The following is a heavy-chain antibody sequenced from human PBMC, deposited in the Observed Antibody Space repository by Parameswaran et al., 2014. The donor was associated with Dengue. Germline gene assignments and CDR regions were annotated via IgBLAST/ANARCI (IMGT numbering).Heavy chain of an antibody. CDR3: ARDQEMIVVGESSYYYYYGMDV. Sequence: VRQAPGKGLEWVAVISYDGSNKYYADSVKGRFTISRDNSKNTLYLQMNSLRAEDTAVYYCARDQEMIVVGESSYYYYYGMDVWGQGTTVTVSS. V-gene: IGHV3-30-3*01. CDR2: ISYDGSNK. J-gene: IGHJ6*02. D-gene: IGHD3-22*01.